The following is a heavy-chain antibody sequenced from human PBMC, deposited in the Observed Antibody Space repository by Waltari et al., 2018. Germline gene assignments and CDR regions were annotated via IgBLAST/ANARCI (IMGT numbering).Heavy chain of an antibody. Sequence: EVQLVESGGGLVEPGESLRLSCVASEFIFSGYWMHWVRQVPGKGLMWVERINGDGTSTDYADFAKGRVTVSRDNANSTLNLQMSRLKVEDTGLYYCARDKDFYATGSPLDLWGHGTQVTVSS. CDR2: INGDGTST. J-gene: IGHJ5*02. D-gene: IGHD3-10*01. CDR3: ARDKDFYATGSPLDL. V-gene: IGHV3-74*01. CDR1: EFIFSGYW.